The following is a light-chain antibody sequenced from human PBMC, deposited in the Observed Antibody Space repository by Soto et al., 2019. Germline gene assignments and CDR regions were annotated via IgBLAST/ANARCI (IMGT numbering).Light chain of an antibody. J-gene: IGKJ1*01. Sequence: DIVLTQSPATLSLSPGERATLSCRASQSVSSYLAWYQQKFGQSPRLLIYDASNRATGIPARFSGSGSGTDFTLTISSLEPEDFAIYYCQQRYNWPLTFGQGTKVDIK. CDR3: QQRYNWPLT. CDR1: QSVSSY. CDR2: DAS. V-gene: IGKV3-11*01.